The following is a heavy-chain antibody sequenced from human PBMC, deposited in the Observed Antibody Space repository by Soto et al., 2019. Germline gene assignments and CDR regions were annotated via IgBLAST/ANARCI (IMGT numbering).Heavy chain of an antibody. CDR3: ARVKYYYDSSGYYFDY. CDR1: GYSFTSYW. J-gene: IGHJ4*02. CDR2: IDPSDSYT. V-gene: IGHV5-10-1*01. D-gene: IGHD3-22*01. Sequence: GESLKISCKGSGYSFTSYWISWVRQMPGKGLEWMGRIDPSDSYTNYSPSFQGHVTISADKSISTAYLKWSSLKASDTAMYYCARVKYYYDSSGYYFDYWGQGTLVTVSS.